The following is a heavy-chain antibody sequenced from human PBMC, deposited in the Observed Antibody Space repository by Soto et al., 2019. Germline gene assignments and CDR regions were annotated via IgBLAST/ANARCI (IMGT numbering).Heavy chain of an antibody. Sequence: QVRLQESGPGLVKPSETLSLTCTVSGDSISRYYWSWIRQTPGRELEWIAYVFHSGTTNYTPSLKRRATISIDAYKSQFSLTLSSVTAADTAVYYCARGQFSSFYYFDSWGQGTRVTVSS. J-gene: IGHJ4*02. V-gene: IGHV4-59*01. CDR3: ARGQFSSFYYFDS. D-gene: IGHD6-6*01. CDR1: GDSISRYY. CDR2: VFHSGTT.